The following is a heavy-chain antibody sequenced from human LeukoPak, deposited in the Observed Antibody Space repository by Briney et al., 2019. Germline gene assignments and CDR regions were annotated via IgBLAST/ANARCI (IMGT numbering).Heavy chain of an antibody. Sequence: PGGSLRLSCSVSGFTFSRSAMSWVRQAPGRGLEWVSSISISGSKTYYADSVKGRFTISRDNSKNMVYLQMNSLTAEDTAVYYCAKEIRPNDYWGQGTLVIVSS. J-gene: IGHJ4*02. CDR3: AKEIRPNDY. CDR2: ISISGSKT. CDR1: GFTFSRSA. V-gene: IGHV3-23*01.